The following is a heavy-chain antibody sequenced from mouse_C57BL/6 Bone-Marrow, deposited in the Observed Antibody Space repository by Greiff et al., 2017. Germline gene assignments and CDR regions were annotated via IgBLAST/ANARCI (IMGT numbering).Heavy chain of an antibody. CDR2: INPGSGGT. Sequence: QVQLQQSGAELVRPGTSVKVSCKASGYAFTNYLIEWVKQRPGQGLEWIGLINPGSGGTNYNEKFKGKAPLTADKSSSTAYMQLSSLTSDDSAVYFCARDYGGSYWYFGVWGTGTTVTVAS. V-gene: IGHV1-54*01. J-gene: IGHJ1*03. CDR1: GYAFTNYL. D-gene: IGHD1-1*02. CDR3: ARDYGGSYWYFGV.